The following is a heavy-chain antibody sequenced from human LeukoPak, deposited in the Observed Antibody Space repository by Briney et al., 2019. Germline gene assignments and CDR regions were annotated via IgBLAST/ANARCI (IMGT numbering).Heavy chain of an antibody. D-gene: IGHD3-3*01. CDR1: GGSITSSSYF. J-gene: IGHJ4*02. Sequence: SETLSLTCNVSGGSITSSSYFWGWIRQPPGKGLEWIGEINHSGSTNYNPSLKSRVTISVDTSKNQFSLKLSSVTAADTAVYYCARRTITIPLDYWGQGTLVTVSS. CDR2: INHSGST. CDR3: ARRTITIPLDY. V-gene: IGHV4-39*07.